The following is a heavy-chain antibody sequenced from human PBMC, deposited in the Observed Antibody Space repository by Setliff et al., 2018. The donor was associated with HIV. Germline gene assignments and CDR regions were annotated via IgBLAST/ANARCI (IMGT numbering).Heavy chain of an antibody. J-gene: IGHJ3*02. V-gene: IGHV4-61*02. Sequence: SETLSLTCTVSGGSITSGSYYWTWIRQSAGKGLEWIGRIYTSGKTSYNPSLKSRVTISADTSKSQFSLKLTSVTAADTAIYYCARDVTVVWGVSFFYVFDIWGQGTMVTVSS. CDR3: ARDVTVVWGVSFFYVFDI. D-gene: IGHD3-10*01. CDR2: IYTSGKT. CDR1: GGSITSGSYY.